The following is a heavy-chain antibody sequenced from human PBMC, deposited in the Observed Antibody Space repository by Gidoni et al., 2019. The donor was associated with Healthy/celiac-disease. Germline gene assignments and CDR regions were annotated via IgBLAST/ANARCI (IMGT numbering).Heavy chain of an antibody. V-gene: IGHV4-59*08. CDR2: IYYSGST. CDR3: ARTPILTGYKFDY. J-gene: IGHJ4*02. CDR1: GGSISSYY. Sequence: QVQLQESGPGLVKPSETLSLTCTVSGGSISSYYWSWIRQPPGKGLEWIGYIYYSGSTNYNPSLKSRVTISVDTSKNQFSLKLSSVTAADTAVYYCARTPILTGYKFDYWGQGTLVTVSS. D-gene: IGHD3-9*01.